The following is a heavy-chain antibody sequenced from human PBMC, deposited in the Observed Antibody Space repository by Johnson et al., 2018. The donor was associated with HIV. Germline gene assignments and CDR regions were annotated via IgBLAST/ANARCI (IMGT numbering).Heavy chain of an antibody. CDR3: ARGGVVTAIPHAFDI. V-gene: IGHV3-30*02. Sequence: QVQLVESGGGVVQPGGSLRLSCAASGFTFSSYGMHWVRQAPGKGLEWVAFIRYDGSNKYYADSVKGRFTISRDNSKNTLYLQRNRLRAEDTAVYYCARGGVVTAIPHAFDIWGQGTMVTVSS. D-gene: IGHD2-21*02. CDR1: GFTFSSYG. J-gene: IGHJ3*02. CDR2: IRYDGSNK.